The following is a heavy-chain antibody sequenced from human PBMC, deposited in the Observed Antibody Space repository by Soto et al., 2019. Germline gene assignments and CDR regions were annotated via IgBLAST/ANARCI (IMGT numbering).Heavy chain of an antibody. D-gene: IGHD3-3*01. V-gene: IGHV4-59*01. CDR1: GGSIISYY. CDR3: ARGRTIFGMVIHGNWFDP. J-gene: IGHJ5*02. CDR2: VHYTGST. Sequence: SETLSLTCTVSGGSIISYYWSWILQPPWKGLEWIGYVHYTGSTNYNPSLKSRVTISLDTSKNQFSLKLSSVTAADTAVYYCARGRTIFGMVIHGNWFDPWGQGTLVTVSS.